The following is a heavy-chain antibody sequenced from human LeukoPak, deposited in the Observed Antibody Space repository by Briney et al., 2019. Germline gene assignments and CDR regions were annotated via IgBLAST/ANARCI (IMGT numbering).Heavy chain of an antibody. CDR3: ARGPPGLRYFDWMSGSGDAFDI. J-gene: IGHJ3*02. V-gene: IGHV3-48*03. Sequence: GGALRLSCAASGFTLRSYEMNWVRQAPGKGGEGVSYICISGSTIYYADSVKGRFTISRDNAKNSLYLQMNSLRAEDTAVYYCARGPPGLRYFDWMSGSGDAFDIWGQGTMVTVSS. CDR2: ICISGSTI. CDR1: GFTLRSYE. D-gene: IGHD3-9*01.